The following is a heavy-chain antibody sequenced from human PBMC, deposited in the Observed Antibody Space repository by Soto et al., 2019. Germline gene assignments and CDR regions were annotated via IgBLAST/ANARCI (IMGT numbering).Heavy chain of an antibody. CDR2: INHSGST. V-gene: IGHV4-34*01. CDR3: ARVRRRYCSGGSCSTFDY. D-gene: IGHD2-15*01. J-gene: IGHJ4*02. CDR1: GGSFSGYY. Sequence: LSLTCAVYGGSFSGYYWSWIRQPPGKGLEWIGEINHSGSTNYNPSLKSRVTISVDTSKNQFSLKLSSVTAADTAVYYCARVRRRYCSGGSCSTFDYWGQGTLVTVSS.